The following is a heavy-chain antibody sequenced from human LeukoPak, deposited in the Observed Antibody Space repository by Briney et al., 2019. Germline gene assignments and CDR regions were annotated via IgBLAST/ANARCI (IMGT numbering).Heavy chain of an antibody. D-gene: IGHD5-12*01. CDR1: GFTFSNYG. Sequence: GGSLRLSCAASGFTFSNYGMSWVRQAPGKGLEWVSIISGTAFSTYYADSVRGRFTISRDNSKNTLYLQMNSLRAEDTALYYCAKDTGSGYDYFSYYFDSWGQRTLVTVSS. J-gene: IGHJ4*02. CDR3: AKDTGSGYDYFSYYFDS. CDR2: ISGTAFST. V-gene: IGHV3-23*01.